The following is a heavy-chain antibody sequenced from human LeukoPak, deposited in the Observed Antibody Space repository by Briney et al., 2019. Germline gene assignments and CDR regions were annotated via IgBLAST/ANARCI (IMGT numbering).Heavy chain of an antibody. CDR3: ARGPYGDPGDY. D-gene: IGHD4-17*01. CDR2: INHSGST. CDR1: GGSLSGYY. V-gene: IGHV4-34*01. Sequence: SETLSLTCAVYGGSLSGYYWSWIRQPPGKGLEWIGEINHSGSTNYNPSLKSRVTISVDTSKNQFSLKLSSVTAADTAVYYCARGPYGDPGDYWGQGTLVTVSS. J-gene: IGHJ4*02.